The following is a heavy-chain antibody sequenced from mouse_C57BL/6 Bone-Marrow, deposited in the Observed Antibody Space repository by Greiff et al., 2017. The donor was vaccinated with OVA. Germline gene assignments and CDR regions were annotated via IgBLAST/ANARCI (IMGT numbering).Heavy chain of an antibody. V-gene: IGHV14-3*01. D-gene: IGHD1-1*01. J-gene: IGHJ1*03. CDR1: GFNIKNTY. CDR2: IDPANGNT. CDR3: ASPYYGSSYRYFDV. Sequence: VQLQQSVAELVRPGASVKLSCTASGFNIKNTYMHWVKHRPEQGLEWIGRIDPANGNTKYAPEFQGKATITADTSSNTAYLQLSSLTSEDTAIYYCASPYYGSSYRYFDVWGTGTTVTVSS.